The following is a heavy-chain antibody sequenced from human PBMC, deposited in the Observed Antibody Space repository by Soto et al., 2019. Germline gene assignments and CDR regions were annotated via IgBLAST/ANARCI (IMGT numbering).Heavy chain of an antibody. CDR1: GFTFSNAW. CDR3: TTEDTRYYGMDV. Sequence: EVQLVESGGGLVKPGGSLRLSCAASGFTFSNAWMNWVRQAPGKGLEWVGRIKSKTDGGTTDYAAPVKGRFTISRDDSKNTLYLQMNSLKTENTAVYYCTTEDTRYYGMDVWGQGTTVTVSS. CDR2: IKSKTDGGTT. V-gene: IGHV3-15*07. D-gene: IGHD5-18*01. J-gene: IGHJ6*02.